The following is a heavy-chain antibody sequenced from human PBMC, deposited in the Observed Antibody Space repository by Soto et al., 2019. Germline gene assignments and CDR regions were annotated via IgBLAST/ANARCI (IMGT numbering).Heavy chain of an antibody. CDR2: ISYDASNK. CDR3: ARPFSSGWYGDFDF. Sequence: GGSLRLSCAASGFAFSIYAMHWVRRAPGKGLEWVAVISYDASNKYYADSVKGRFTISRDNSKKTMYLQMGSLRAEDTAVYYCARPFSSGWYGDFDFWGQGTLVTVSS. V-gene: IGHV3-30-3*01. J-gene: IGHJ4*02. D-gene: IGHD6-19*01. CDR1: GFAFSIYA.